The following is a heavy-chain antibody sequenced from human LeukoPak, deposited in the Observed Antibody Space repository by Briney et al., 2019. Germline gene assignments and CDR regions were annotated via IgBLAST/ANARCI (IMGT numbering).Heavy chain of an antibody. CDR2: IWYDGSNI. D-gene: IGHD4-17*01. CDR3: ETAVSLVSVTSIFDF. Sequence: PVGALRLSCAASGFTLSSYGMRSVRQAPGNGLEWGAVIWYDGSNIYYAEFVKRGFTISRDNYKNTLYMKMNRLRAEDTALYYCETAVSLVSVTSIFDFCGRGPVAPVSS. CDR1: GFTLSSYG. J-gene: IGHJ4*02. V-gene: IGHV3-33*01.